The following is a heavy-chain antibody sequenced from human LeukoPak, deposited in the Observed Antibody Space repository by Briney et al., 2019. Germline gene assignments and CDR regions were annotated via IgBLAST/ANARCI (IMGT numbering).Heavy chain of an antibody. CDR1: GGSFSGYY. Sequence: SETLSLTCAVYGGSFSGYYWSWIRQPPGKGLEWIGEINHSGSTNYNPSLKSRVTISVDSSKNQFSLKLTSVTAADTAVYYCATLGEYYDSSGYYYNWGQGTLVTVSS. CDR2: INHSGST. D-gene: IGHD3-22*01. J-gene: IGHJ4*02. CDR3: ATLGEYYDSSGYYYN. V-gene: IGHV4-34*01.